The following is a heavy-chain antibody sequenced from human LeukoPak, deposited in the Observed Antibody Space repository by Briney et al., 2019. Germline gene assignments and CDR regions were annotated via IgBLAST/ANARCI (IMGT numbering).Heavy chain of an antibody. CDR2: ISTSTGNT. Sequence: ASVKVSCKASGYTFTSFGIGWVRPAPGQRLEWMGWISTSTGNTNYTRRLQGRVSMTTDTSTNTVYMEMKSLTSDDSAVYYCARRSGTYSDFDFWGQGTLVTVSS. V-gene: IGHV1-18*01. CDR3: ARRSGTYSDFDF. CDR1: GYTFTSFG. J-gene: IGHJ4*02. D-gene: IGHD1-26*01.